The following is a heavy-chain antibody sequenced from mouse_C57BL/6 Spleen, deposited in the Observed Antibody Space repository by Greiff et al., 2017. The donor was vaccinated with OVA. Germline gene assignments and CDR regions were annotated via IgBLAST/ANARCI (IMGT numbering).Heavy chain of an antibody. CDR3: TRERTGTGVAWFAY. J-gene: IGHJ3*01. V-gene: IGHV5-9-1*02. CDR2: ISSGGDYI. CDR1: GFTFSSYA. Sequence: EVKLMESGEGLVKPGGSLKLSCAASGFTFSSYAMSWVRQTPEKRLEWVAYISSGGDYIYYADTVKGRFTISRDNARNTLYLQMSSLKSEDTAMYYCTRERTGTGVAWFAYWGQGTLVTVSA. D-gene: IGHD4-1*01.